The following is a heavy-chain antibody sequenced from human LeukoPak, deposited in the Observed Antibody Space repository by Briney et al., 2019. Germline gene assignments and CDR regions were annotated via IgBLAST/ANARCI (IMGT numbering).Heavy chain of an antibody. CDR1: GYTFSSYG. D-gene: IGHD2-21*02. V-gene: IGHV1-18*01. Sequence: GASVKVSCKAFGYTFSSYGISWVRQAPGQGLEWMGWISAYNGNTNYGQKFQGRVTMTTDTSTYTAYMELRSLRSEDTAVYYCARGPWVTAIPGWFDPWGQGTLVTVSS. CDR2: ISAYNGNT. CDR3: ARGPWVTAIPGWFDP. J-gene: IGHJ5*02.